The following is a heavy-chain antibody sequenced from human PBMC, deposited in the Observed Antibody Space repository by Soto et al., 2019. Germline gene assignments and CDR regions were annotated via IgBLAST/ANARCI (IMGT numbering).Heavy chain of an antibody. V-gene: IGHV3-30*18. Sequence: QMQLVESGGGVVQPGRSLRLSCAASGFSFSSHGMHWVRQAPGKGLEWVAVISFDGRNEYYGDSVKGRFTISRDNSKNTLYLQMKSLRAEDTAVYYCAKDQYKASMVRGVIITDGYDYWGQGTLVTVSS. CDR2: ISFDGRNE. CDR1: GFSFSSHG. D-gene: IGHD3-10*01. CDR3: AKDQYKASMVRGVIITDGYDY. J-gene: IGHJ4*02.